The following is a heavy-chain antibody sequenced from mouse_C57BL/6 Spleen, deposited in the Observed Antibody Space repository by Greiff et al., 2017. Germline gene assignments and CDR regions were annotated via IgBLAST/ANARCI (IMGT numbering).Heavy chain of an antibody. J-gene: IGHJ3*01. D-gene: IGHD2-3*01. CDR3: ADGYYEAWFAY. CDR2: FDPNSGGT. V-gene: IGHV1-62-3*01. Sequence: QVQLQQPGAELVKPGASVKLSCKASGYTFTTYRMHWVKQRPGRGLEWIGRFDPNSGGTKYNEKFKGKATLTADTSSSTAYMQLSRLTSEDSAVYYSADGYYEAWFAYWGQGTLVTVSA. CDR1: GYTFTTYR.